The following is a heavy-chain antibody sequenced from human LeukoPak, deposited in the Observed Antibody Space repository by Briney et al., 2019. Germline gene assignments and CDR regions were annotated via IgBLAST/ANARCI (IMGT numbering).Heavy chain of an antibody. CDR1: GFTFSSYW. Sequence: GGSLRLSCAASGFTFSSYWMHWVRHAPGKGLVWVSRINSDGSSTSYADSVKGRFTISRDNAKNTLYLQMNSLRAEDTAVYYCVKVGYGSGSFDYYMDVWGKGTTVTISS. V-gene: IGHV3-74*01. D-gene: IGHD3-10*01. CDR2: INSDGSST. J-gene: IGHJ6*03. CDR3: VKVGYGSGSFDYYMDV.